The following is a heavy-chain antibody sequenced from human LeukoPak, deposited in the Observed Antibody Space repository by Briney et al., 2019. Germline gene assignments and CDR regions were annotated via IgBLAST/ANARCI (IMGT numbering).Heavy chain of an antibody. Sequence: GGSLRPSCAASGFTAIRTSMTWVRKAPGKGLECVSVIYSGGTTWYADSVKGRFTISRDTNTLYLQMNSLRAEDTAVYYCARKSDSLLVREGDCWGQGTLVTVSS. CDR1: GFTAIRTS. CDR3: ARKSDSLLVREGDC. J-gene: IGHJ4*02. CDR2: IYSGGTT. D-gene: IGHD3-10*01. V-gene: IGHV3-66*01.